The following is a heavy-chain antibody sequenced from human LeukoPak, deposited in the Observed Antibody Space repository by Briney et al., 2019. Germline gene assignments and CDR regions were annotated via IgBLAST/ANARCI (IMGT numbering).Heavy chain of an antibody. CDR1: GGSISSGGYY. CDR3: ARGSWYDSSFYFDY. Sequence: SETLSLTCTVSGGSISSGGYYWSWIRQPAGKGLEWIGRIYTSGSTNYNPSLKSRVTISVDTSKNQFSLKLSSVTAADTAVYYCARGSWYDSSFYFDYWGQGTLVTVSS. CDR2: IYTSGST. J-gene: IGHJ4*02. V-gene: IGHV4-61*02. D-gene: IGHD3-22*01.